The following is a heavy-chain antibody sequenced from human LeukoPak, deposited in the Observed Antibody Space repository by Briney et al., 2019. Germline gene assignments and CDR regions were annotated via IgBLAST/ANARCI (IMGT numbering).Heavy chain of an antibody. CDR3: ARGGWYEDY. CDR1: GGSMSSHY. D-gene: IGHD6-19*01. CDR2: AYYSGGT. Sequence: SETLSLTCTVSGGSMSSHYWSWIRQPPGKGLEWIGYAYYSGGTNYNASLKSRVTISVDTSKNQFSLKLNSVTAADTAVYYCARGGWYEDYWGQGTLVTVSS. V-gene: IGHV4-59*11. J-gene: IGHJ4*02.